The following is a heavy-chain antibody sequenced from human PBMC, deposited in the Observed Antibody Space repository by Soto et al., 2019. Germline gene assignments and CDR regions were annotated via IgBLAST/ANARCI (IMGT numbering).Heavy chain of an antibody. V-gene: IGHV4-39*07. CDR2: IYYSRST. Sequence: SETLSLTCTVSGGSISSNNYHWGWIRQPPGKGLDWIGTIYYSRSTYYNPSLKSRVTISVDTSKNQFSLKLTSVTAADTAVYYCARDQLEGNWFDPWGQGTLVTVSS. D-gene: IGHD1-1*01. CDR3: ARDQLEGNWFDP. CDR1: GGSISSNNYH. J-gene: IGHJ5*02.